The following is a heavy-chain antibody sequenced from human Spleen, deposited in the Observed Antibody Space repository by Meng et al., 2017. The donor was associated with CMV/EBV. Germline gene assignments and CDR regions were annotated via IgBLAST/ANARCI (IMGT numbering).Heavy chain of an antibody. CDR3: AKGDDYADSFDY. J-gene: IGHJ4*02. CDR1: GFTFRRFA. D-gene: IGHD4-17*01. Sequence: SCEASGFTFRRFAMNWVRQAPGKGLEWVSFVSGNGGTTDYAESVKGRFTVSRDNSKNTLFLQMNSLRGGDTAIYYCAKGDDYADSFDYWGQGTLVTVSS. CDR2: VSGNGGTT. V-gene: IGHV3-23*01.